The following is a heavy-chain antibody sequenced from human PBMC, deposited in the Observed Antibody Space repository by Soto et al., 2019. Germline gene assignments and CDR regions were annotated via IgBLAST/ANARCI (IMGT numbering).Heavy chain of an antibody. CDR2: IWYHGVDK. V-gene: IGHV3-33*01. CDR1: GFTFSRQA. CDR3: ATGFLGLCTGGNCPLDS. J-gene: IGHJ4*02. Sequence: QVQLVESGGGVVQPERSLRLSCAASGFTFSRQAMHWVRQAPGRGLEWVAVIWYHGVDKYYADSVKGRFTISRDNSKNTVYLKMICLRGEDTAGYYCATGFLGLCTGGNCPLDSWGQGRLVTVSS. D-gene: IGHD2-15*01.